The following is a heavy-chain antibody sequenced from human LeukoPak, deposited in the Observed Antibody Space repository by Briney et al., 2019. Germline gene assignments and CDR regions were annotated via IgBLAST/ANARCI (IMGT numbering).Heavy chain of an antibody. V-gene: IGHV3-30*02. Sequence: PGGSLRLSCAASGFTFSSYGMHWVRQAPGKGLEWVAFIRYDGSNKYYADSVKGRFTISRDNSKNTLYLQMNSLRAEDTAVYYCARATGPADAFDIWGQGTMVTVSS. CDR1: GFTFSSYG. J-gene: IGHJ3*02. CDR3: ARATGPADAFDI. CDR2: IRYDGSNK.